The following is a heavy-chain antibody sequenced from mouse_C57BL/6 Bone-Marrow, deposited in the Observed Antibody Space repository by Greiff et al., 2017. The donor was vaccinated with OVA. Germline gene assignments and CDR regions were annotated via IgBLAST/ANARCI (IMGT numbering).Heavy chain of an antibody. V-gene: IGHV1-74*01. CDR3: ASLDDYDEGYAMDY. J-gene: IGHJ4*01. CDR2: IHPSDSDT. Sequence: QVQLQQPGAELVKPGASVKVSCKASGYTFTSYWMHWVKQRPGQGLEWIGRIHPSDSDTNYNQKFKGKATLTVDKSSSTAYMQLSSLTSEDSAVYYCASLDDYDEGYAMDYWGQGTSVTVSS. CDR1: GYTFTSYW. D-gene: IGHD2-4*01.